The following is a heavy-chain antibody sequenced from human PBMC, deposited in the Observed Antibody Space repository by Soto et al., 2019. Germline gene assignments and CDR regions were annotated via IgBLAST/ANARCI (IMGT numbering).Heavy chain of an antibody. Sequence: ASVKVSCKASGYTFTSYYMHWVRQAPGQGLEWMGIIKPSGSSTSYAQKIQGRDTMTRDTSTSTVYMELSSLRSEDTAVYYCARRIAVAGHDAFDIWGQGTMVTVSS. CDR2: IKPSGSST. J-gene: IGHJ3*02. D-gene: IGHD6-19*01. V-gene: IGHV1-46*03. CDR3: ARRIAVAGHDAFDI. CDR1: GYTFTSYY.